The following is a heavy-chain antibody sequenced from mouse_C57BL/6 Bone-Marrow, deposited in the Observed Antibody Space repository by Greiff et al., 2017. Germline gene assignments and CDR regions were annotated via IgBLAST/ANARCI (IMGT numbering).Heavy chain of an antibody. Sequence: QVQLQQPGAELVKPGASVKLSCKASGYTFTSYWMHWVKQRPGQGLEWIGMIHPNSGSTNYKEKFKSKATLTVDKSSSTAYMQLSSLTSEDSAVYYCAPNWDEGGYWGQGTTLTVSS. CDR3: APNWDEGGY. J-gene: IGHJ2*01. V-gene: IGHV1-64*01. CDR1: GYTFTSYW. D-gene: IGHD4-1*01. CDR2: IHPNSGST.